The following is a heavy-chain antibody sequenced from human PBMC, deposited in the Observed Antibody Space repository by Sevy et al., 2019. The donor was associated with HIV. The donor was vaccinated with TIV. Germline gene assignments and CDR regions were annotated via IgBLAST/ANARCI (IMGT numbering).Heavy chain of an antibody. CDR3: ARELVASGPAFDY. CDR2: ISGGGNTI. CDR1: GFTFSGYE. Sequence: GGSLRLSCAASGFTFSGYEMNWVRQAPGKGLEWVSYISGGGNTIYYANAVKGRFTIPRDNAKNSLYLQMNSLRAEDTAVYYCARELVASGPAFDYWGQGSLVTVSS. V-gene: IGHV3-48*03. J-gene: IGHJ4*02. D-gene: IGHD3-3*02.